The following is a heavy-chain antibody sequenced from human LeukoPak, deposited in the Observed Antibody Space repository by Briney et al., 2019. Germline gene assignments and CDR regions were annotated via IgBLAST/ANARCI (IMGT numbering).Heavy chain of an antibody. Sequence: GGSLTLSCAASGFTFSSYAMSWVRQAPGKGLEWVSAISGSGGSTYYADSVKGRFTISRDNSKNTLYLQMNSLRAEDTAVYYCAKRSRRSPVVVVAATYNWFDPWGQGTLVTVSS. V-gene: IGHV3-23*01. CDR3: AKRSRRSPVVVVAATYNWFDP. CDR1: GFTFSSYA. CDR2: ISGSGGST. J-gene: IGHJ5*02. D-gene: IGHD2-15*01.